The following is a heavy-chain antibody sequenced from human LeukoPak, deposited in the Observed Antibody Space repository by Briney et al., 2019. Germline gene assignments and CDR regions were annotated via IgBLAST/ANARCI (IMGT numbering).Heavy chain of an antibody. Sequence: GASVKVSCKASGYTFTGYYMHWVRQAPGQGLEWMGWINPNSGGTNYAQKFQGRVTMTRDTSISTAYMELSRLRSDDTAVYYCATTTFGGFHDAFDIWGQGTMVTVSS. D-gene: IGHD3-16*01. CDR1: GYTFTGYY. V-gene: IGHV1-2*02. CDR2: INPNSGGT. CDR3: ATTTFGGFHDAFDI. J-gene: IGHJ3*02.